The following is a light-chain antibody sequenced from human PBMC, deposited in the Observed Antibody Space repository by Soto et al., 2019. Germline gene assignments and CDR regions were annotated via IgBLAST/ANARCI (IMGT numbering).Light chain of an antibody. CDR2: ATS. V-gene: IGKV1-12*01. Sequence: DIQMTQSPSSVSASVGDRVTITCRASQGVSGWLAWYQQNPGKAPNLLIYATSNLQSGVPSRFSGSGSGTDFTLTINSLHPEDFATYYCQQTHTFPLTFGPGTKVDIK. CDR3: QQTHTFPLT. J-gene: IGKJ3*01. CDR1: QGVSGW.